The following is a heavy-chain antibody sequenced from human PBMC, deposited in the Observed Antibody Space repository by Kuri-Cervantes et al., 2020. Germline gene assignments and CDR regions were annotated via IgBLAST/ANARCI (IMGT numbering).Heavy chain of an antibody. CDR1: GGSISSSSYY. CDR3: AGSSGYYFDY. Sequence: ESLKISCTVSGGSISSSSYYWGWIRQPPGKGLEWIGSIYYSGSTYYNPSLKSRVTISVDTSKNQFSLKLSSVTAADTAVYYCAGSSGYYFDYWGQGTLVTVSS. D-gene: IGHD3-22*01. V-gene: IGHV4-39*07. CDR2: IYYSGST. J-gene: IGHJ4*02.